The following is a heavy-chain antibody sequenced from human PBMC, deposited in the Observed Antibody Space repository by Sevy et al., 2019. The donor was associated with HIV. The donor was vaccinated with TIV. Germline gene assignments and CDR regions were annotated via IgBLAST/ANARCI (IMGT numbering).Heavy chain of an antibody. CDR1: GFTFSSYS. D-gene: IGHD1-20*01. V-gene: IGHV3-21*01. CDR3: AREPLNWNPGVGFYYGMDV. Sequence: GGSLRLSCAASGFTFSSYSMNWVRQAPGKGLEWVSSIISSSSYIYYADSVKGRFTISRDNAKNSLYLQMNSLRAEDTAVYYCAREPLNWNPGVGFYYGMDVWGQGTTVTVSS. CDR2: IISSSSYI. J-gene: IGHJ6*02.